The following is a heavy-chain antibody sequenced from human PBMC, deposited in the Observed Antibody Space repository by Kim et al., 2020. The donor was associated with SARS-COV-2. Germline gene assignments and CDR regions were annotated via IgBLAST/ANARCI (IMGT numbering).Heavy chain of an antibody. CDR2: DASEK. V-gene: IGHV3-7*01. Sequence: DASEKNNVDSVKGRFTISRDNVKNSVYLQMNSLRAEDTAVYYCATLNYFWGQGILVTVSS. J-gene: IGHJ4*02. D-gene: IGHD1-1*01. CDR3: ATLNYF.